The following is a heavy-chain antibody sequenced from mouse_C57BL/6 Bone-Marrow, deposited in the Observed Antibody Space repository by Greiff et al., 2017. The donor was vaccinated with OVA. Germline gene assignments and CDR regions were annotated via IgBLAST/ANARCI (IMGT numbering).Heavy chain of an antibody. CDR3: ARNYDYDRGYWYFDV. D-gene: IGHD2-4*01. CDR1: GYTFTDHT. V-gene: IGHV1-78*01. CDR2: IYPRDGST. J-gene: IGHJ1*03. Sequence: QVQLKESDAELVKPGASVKISCKVSGYTFTDHTIHWMKQRPEQGLEWIGYIYPRDGSTKYNEKFKGKATLTADKSSSTAYMQLNSLTSEDSAVYFCARNYDYDRGYWYFDVWGTGTTVTVSS.